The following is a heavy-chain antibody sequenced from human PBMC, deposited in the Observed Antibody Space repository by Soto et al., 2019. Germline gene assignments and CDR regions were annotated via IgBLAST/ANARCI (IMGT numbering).Heavy chain of an antibody. CDR3: ARDKGRSTIDY. V-gene: IGHV3-48*01. D-gene: IGHD2-15*01. CDR2: ISSSSRTI. CDR1: GFTFSSYS. J-gene: IGHJ4*02. Sequence: GGSLRLSCAASGFTFSSYSMNWARQAPGKGLEWISYISSSSRTIYYPDSVKGRFTISRDNAKNSLYLQMNSLRAEDTAVYYCARDKGRSTIDYWGQGTLVTVSS.